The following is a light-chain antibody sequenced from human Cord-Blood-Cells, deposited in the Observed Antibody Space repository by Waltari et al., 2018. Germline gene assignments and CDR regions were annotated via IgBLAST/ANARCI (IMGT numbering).Light chain of an antibody. CDR1: NLGRKS. CDR2: YDS. J-gene: IGLJ1*01. V-gene: IGLV3-21*04. CDR3: QVWDSSSDHYV. Sequence: SYVLTQPPSVSVAPGTTARITCGGNNLGRKSVHWYQQKPGQAPVLVIYYDSDRPPGIPERFSGSNSGNTATLTISRVEAGDEADYYCQVWDSSSDHYVFGTGTKVTVL.